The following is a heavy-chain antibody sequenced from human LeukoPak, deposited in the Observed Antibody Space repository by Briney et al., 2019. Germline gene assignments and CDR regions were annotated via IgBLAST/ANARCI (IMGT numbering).Heavy chain of an antibody. Sequence: GGSLRLSCTVSGFTVSSNSMSWVRQAPGKGLEWVSFIYSDNTHYSDSVKGRFTISRDNSKNTLYLQMNSLRAEDTAVYYCAKANGLQYDYWGQGTLVTVSS. CDR2: IYSDNT. D-gene: IGHD5-24*01. V-gene: IGHV3-53*01. CDR3: AKANGLQYDY. CDR1: GFTVSSNS. J-gene: IGHJ4*02.